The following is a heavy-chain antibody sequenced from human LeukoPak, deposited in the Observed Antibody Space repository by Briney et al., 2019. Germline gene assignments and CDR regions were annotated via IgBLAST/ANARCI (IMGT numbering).Heavy chain of an antibody. D-gene: IGHD1-1*01. CDR3: AKDAGRGALYYYYGMDV. V-gene: IGHV3-23*01. Sequence: GGSLRLSCAASGFTFSSYAMSWVRQAPGKGLEWVSAISGSGGSTHYADSVKGRFTISRDNSKNTLYLQMNSLRAEDTALYYCAKDAGRGALYYYYGMDVWGQGTTVTVSS. CDR2: ISGSGGST. CDR1: GFTFSSYA. J-gene: IGHJ6*02.